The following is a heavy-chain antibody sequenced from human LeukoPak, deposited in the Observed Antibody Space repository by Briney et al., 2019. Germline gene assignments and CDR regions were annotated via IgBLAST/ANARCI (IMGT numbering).Heavy chain of an antibody. CDR2: IYYSGST. V-gene: IGHV4-39*01. Sequence: PSETLSLTCTVSGGSISSSSYYWGWIRQPPGKGLEWIGSIYYSGSTYYNPSLKSRVTISVDTSKNQFSLKLSSVTAADTAVYYCARRSLYCSSTSCYFDYWGQGTLVTVSS. CDR3: ARRSLYCSSTSCYFDY. D-gene: IGHD2-2*01. CDR1: GGSISSSSYY. J-gene: IGHJ4*02.